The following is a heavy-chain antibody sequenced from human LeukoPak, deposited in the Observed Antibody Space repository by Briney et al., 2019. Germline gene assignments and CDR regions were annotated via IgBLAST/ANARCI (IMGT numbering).Heavy chain of an antibody. J-gene: IGHJ4*02. D-gene: IGHD5-24*01. CDR1: GFTVSSNY. CDR3: ARAANYTES. Sequence: GGSLTLSCAASGFTVSSNYMSWVRQAPGKGLEWVSIIYSGGSTYYADSVKGRFTISRHNYKDTLYLQMNSLRAEDTAVYYCARAANYTESWGQGNLVTVSS. CDR2: IYSGGST. V-gene: IGHV3-53*04.